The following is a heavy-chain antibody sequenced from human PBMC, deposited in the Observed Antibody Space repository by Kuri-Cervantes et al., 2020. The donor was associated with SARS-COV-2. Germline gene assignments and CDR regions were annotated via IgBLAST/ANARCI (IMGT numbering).Heavy chain of an antibody. V-gene: IGHV1-69*05. D-gene: IGHD3-3*01. CDR1: GYTFTTYG. CDR2: IIPIFGTA. Sequence: SVKVSCKTSGYTFTTYGISWVRQAPGRGLEWMGGIIPIFGTANYAQKFQGRVTITTDESTSTAYMELSSLRSEDTAVYYCARDRLGVYDFWSLWFDPWGQGTLVTVSS. J-gene: IGHJ5*02. CDR3: ARDRLGVYDFWSLWFDP.